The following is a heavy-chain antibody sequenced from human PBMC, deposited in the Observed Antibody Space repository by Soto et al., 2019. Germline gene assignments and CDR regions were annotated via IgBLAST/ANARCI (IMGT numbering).Heavy chain of an antibody. Sequence: LSLTCTVSGGSISSYYWSWIRQPAGKGLEWIGRIYTSGSTNYNPSLKSRVTMSVDTSKNQFSLKLSSVTAADTAVYYCARDSVITMVRGVISILDYWGQGTLVTV. D-gene: IGHD3-10*01. CDR2: IYTSGST. CDR1: GGSISSYY. V-gene: IGHV4-4*07. J-gene: IGHJ4*02. CDR3: ARDSVITMVRGVISILDY.